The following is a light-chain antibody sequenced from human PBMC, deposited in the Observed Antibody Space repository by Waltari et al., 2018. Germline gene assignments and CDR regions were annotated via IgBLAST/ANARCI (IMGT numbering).Light chain of an antibody. CDR3: HQTYSATNT. CDR2: AAS. CDR1: QTNMSY. V-gene: IGKV1-39*01. J-gene: IGKJ2*01. Sequence: DIQMTQSPSSLSASVGDRVTITCRASQTNMSYLNWYQQKPGQAPKLLIYAASYLQSGVPSRFSGSVSGADFTLTIDSLQPEDFATYYCHQTYSATNTFGQGTRLDIK.